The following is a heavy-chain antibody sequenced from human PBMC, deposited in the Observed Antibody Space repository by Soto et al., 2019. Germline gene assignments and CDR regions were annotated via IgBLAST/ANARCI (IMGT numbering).Heavy chain of an antibody. D-gene: IGHD1-26*01. J-gene: IGHJ5*01. V-gene: IGHV3-23*01. Sequence: GGSLRLSCSASGFDFSSHTMIWVRQAPGKGLEWVASIGNSGDISNYGDSVKGRFTISRDNSKNTLYLQMNSLRAEDTALYFFARRRVGATKGKSWFDSWGQGALVAVSS. CDR1: GFDFSSHT. CDR3: ARRRVGATKGKSWFDS. CDR2: IGNSGDIS.